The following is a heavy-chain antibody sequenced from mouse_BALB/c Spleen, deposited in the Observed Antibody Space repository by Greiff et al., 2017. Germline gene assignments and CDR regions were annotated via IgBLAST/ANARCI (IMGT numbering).Heavy chain of an antibody. D-gene: IGHD1-1*01. CDR3: ARGEVDGFYFDY. Sequence: EVQGVESGGGLVQPGGSRKLSCAASGFTFSSFGMHWVRQAPEKGLEWVAYISSGSSTIYYADTVKGRFTISRDNPKNTLFLQMTSLRSEDTAMYYCARGEVDGFYFDYWGQGTTLTVSS. V-gene: IGHV5-17*02. J-gene: IGHJ2*01. CDR2: ISSGSSTI. CDR1: GFTFSSFG.